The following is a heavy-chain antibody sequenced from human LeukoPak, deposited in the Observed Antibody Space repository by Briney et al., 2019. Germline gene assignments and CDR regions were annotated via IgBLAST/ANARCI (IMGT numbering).Heavy chain of an antibody. CDR2: VIPIFGTA. CDR3: ARSLNLGIAVAGSFDY. D-gene: IGHD6-19*01. V-gene: IGHV1-69*01. Sequence: GASVKVSCKASGGTFSSYAISWVRQAPGQGLEWMGGVIPIFGTANYAQKFQGRVTITADESASTAYMELSSLRSEDTAVYYCARSLNLGIAVAGSFDYWGQGTLVTVSS. J-gene: IGHJ4*02. CDR1: GGTFSSYA.